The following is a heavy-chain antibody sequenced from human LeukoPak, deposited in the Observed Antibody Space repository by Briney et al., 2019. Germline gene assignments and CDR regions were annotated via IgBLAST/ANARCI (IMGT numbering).Heavy chain of an antibody. CDR1: GYSFTNYC. Sequence: PGESLKISCKGSGYSFTNYCIAWVRQMPGKGLEWMGIIYPGDSETRYSLSFQGQVTISADKSISTAYLQWSSLQASDTAMYYCARFLYGVYSHYFDYWGQGTLVTVSS. V-gene: IGHV5-51*01. CDR3: ARFLYGVYSHYFDY. J-gene: IGHJ4*02. D-gene: IGHD4-17*01. CDR2: IYPGDSET.